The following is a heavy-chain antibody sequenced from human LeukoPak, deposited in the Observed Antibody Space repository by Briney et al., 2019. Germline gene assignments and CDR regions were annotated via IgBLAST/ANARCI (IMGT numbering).Heavy chain of an antibody. CDR1: GGSLSSGGYS. V-gene: IGHV4-30-2*01. D-gene: IGHD3-10*01. J-gene: IGHJ6*04. CDR2: IYHSGST. Sequence: SQTLSLTCAVSGGSLSSGGYSWSWIRQPPGKGLEWIGYIYHSGSTYYNPSLKSRVTISVDRSKNQFSLKLSSVTAADTAVYYCARAGYGSGPREPYYYGMDVWGKGTTVTVSS. CDR3: ARAGYGSGPREPYYYGMDV.